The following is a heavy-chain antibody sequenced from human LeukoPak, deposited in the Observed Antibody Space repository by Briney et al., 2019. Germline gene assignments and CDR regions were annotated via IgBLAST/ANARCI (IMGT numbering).Heavy chain of an antibody. CDR3: ARVRGVLRYFDWSDAFDI. Sequence: PGRSLRLSCAASGFTFSSYAMHWVRQAPGKGLEWVAVISYDGSNKYYADSVKGRFTISRDNSKNTLHLQMNSLRAEDTAVYYCARVRGVLRYFDWSDAFDIWGQGTMVTVSS. CDR1: GFTFSSYA. D-gene: IGHD3-9*01. CDR2: ISYDGSNK. J-gene: IGHJ3*02. V-gene: IGHV3-30*04.